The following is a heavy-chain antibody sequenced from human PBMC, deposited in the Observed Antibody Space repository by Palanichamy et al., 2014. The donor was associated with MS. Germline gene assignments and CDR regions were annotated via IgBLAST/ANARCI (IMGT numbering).Heavy chain of an antibody. CDR1: GFTFSSYW. Sequence: EVQLVESGGGLVQPGGSLRLSCAASGFTFSSYWMHWVRQAPGKGLVWVSRINSDGSSTSYADSVKGRFTISRDNAKNTLYLQMNSLRAEDTAVYYCARAGTYYYDSSGFDYWGQGTLVTVSS. CDR3: ARAGTYYYDSSGFDY. D-gene: IGHD3-22*01. V-gene: IGHV3-74*01. J-gene: IGHJ4*02. CDR2: INSDGSST.